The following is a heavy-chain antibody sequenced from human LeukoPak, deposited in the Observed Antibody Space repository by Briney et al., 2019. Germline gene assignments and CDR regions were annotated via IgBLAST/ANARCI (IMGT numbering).Heavy chain of an antibody. CDR2: ISSSSSYT. Sequence: GGSLRLSCAASGFTFSDYYMSWTRQAPGKGLEWVSYISSSSSYTNYADSVKGRFTISRDNAKNSLYLQMNSLRAEDTAVYYCARDYGDYVGGNWFDPWGQGTLVTVSS. D-gene: IGHD4-17*01. CDR3: ARDYGDYVGGNWFDP. CDR1: GFTFSDYY. J-gene: IGHJ5*02. V-gene: IGHV3-11*06.